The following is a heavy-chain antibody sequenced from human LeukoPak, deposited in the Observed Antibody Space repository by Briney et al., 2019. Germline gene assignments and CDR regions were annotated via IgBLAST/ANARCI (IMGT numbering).Heavy chain of an antibody. D-gene: IGHD4-17*01. V-gene: IGHV1-69*01. CDR2: IIPMFGTT. CDR1: GGTFNSYA. CDR3: AREVTTVFWFDP. Sequence: SVKVSCKASGGTFNSYAISWARQAPGQGLEWMGGIIPMFGTTTYAQKFQGRVTITADDSTSTAYMELSSLTSEDTAVYYCAREVTTVFWFDPWGQGSLVTVSS. J-gene: IGHJ5*02.